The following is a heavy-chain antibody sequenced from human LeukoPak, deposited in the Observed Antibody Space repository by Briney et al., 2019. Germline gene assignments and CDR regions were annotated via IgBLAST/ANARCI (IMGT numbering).Heavy chain of an antibody. Sequence: PGGSLRLSCAASGFTSSSYGMHWVRQAPGKGLEWVANIKQDGSEKYYVDSVKGRFTISRDNAKNSLFLQMNSLRAEDTAVYFCARNWGYFDYWGQGTLVTVSS. D-gene: IGHD7-27*01. J-gene: IGHJ4*02. CDR3: ARNWGYFDY. CDR1: GFTSSSYG. V-gene: IGHV3-7*03. CDR2: IKQDGSEK.